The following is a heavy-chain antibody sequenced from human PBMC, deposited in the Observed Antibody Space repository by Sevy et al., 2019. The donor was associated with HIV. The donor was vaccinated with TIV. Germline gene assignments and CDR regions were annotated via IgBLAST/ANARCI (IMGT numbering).Heavy chain of an antibody. CDR2: IYYSGST. Sequence: SETLSLTCTVAGGSISNGNSYWGWIRQPPGKGLEWIGRIYYSGSTSYNPSLKSRVTMSVDTSMNQFSLRLTSVTAADTAVYYCARGDYYGSASYYNVPFDSRGQGTLVNVSS. D-gene: IGHD3-10*01. V-gene: IGHV4-39*01. CDR3: ARGDYYGSASYYNVPFDS. J-gene: IGHJ4*02. CDR1: GGSISNGNSY.